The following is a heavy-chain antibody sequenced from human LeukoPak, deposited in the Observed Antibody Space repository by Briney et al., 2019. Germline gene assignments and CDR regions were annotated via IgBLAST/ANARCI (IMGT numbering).Heavy chain of an antibody. CDR1: GYSFQDYW. V-gene: IGHV5-51*01. D-gene: IGHD2-2*02. CDR3: AKFGIRGCSSRTRCYTSFFYYGMDV. Sequence: GASLQISCQGSGYSFQDYWIGWVRPMPGHGPELMGRIFPHDSDTKYSPSFAGQVTISVDKFISTAYVQWGSLRVSDTAIYYCAKFGIRGCSSRTRCYTSFFYYGMDVWGQGTTVTVSS. CDR2: IFPHDSDT. J-gene: IGHJ6*02.